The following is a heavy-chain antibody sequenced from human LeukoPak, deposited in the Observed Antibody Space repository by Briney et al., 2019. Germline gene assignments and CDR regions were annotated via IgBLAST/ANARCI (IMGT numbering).Heavy chain of an antibody. Sequence: SETLSLTCTVSGGSISSSSYYWGWIRQPPGKGLEWIGSIYYSGSTYYNPSLKSRVTISVDTSKNQFSLKLSSVTAADTAVYYCARQWLVPSGFDPWGQGTLVIVSS. V-gene: IGHV4-39*01. CDR3: ARQWLVPSGFDP. J-gene: IGHJ5*02. CDR2: IYYSGST. CDR1: GGSISSSSYY. D-gene: IGHD6-19*01.